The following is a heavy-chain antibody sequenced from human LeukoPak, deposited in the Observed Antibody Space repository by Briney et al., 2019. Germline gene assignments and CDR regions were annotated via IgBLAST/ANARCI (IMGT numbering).Heavy chain of an antibody. CDR1: GFTFSSYE. J-gene: IGHJ4*02. CDR3: ARVQSRSGGSSGYYSPFDY. V-gene: IGHV3-48*03. CDR2: ISSSGSTI. D-gene: IGHD3-22*01. Sequence: GGSLRLSCAASGFTFSSYEMNWVRQAPGKGLEWVSYISSSGSTIYYADSVKGRFTISRDNAKNSLYLQMNSLRAEDTAVYYCARVQSRSGGSSGYYSPFDYWGQGTLVTVSS.